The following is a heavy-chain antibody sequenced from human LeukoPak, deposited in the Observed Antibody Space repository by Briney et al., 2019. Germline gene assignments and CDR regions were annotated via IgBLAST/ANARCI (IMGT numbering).Heavy chain of an antibody. J-gene: IGHJ4*02. CDR3: ARGIGRQPQGY. D-gene: IGHD2/OR15-2a*01. V-gene: IGHV4-31*03. Sequence: SETLSLTCTVSGGSISSGVYYGGWIGQPPGRGLEWIGYIYYSGSTYYNPSLKSRVTISVDTSKNRFSLKLSSVTAADTAVYYCARGIGRQPQGYWGQGTLVTVSS. CDR2: IYYSGST. CDR1: GGSISSGVYY.